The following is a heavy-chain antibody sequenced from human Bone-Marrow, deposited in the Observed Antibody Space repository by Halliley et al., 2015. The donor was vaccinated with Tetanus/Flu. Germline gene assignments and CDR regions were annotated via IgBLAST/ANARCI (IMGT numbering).Heavy chain of an antibody. J-gene: IGHJ4*02. D-gene: IGHD6-19*01. CDR2: IKSQIDGETE. V-gene: IGHV3-15*01. Sequence: SLRLSCAASGFTFSHAWMTWVRQAPGKGLEWVGRIKSQIDGETEDYAAPVKGRFVISRDDSKNTLYLQMNSLKIEDTAVYYCTTGAPGSGWYRVDYWGQGTLVTVSS. CDR1: GFTFSHAW. CDR3: TTGAPGSGWYRVDY.